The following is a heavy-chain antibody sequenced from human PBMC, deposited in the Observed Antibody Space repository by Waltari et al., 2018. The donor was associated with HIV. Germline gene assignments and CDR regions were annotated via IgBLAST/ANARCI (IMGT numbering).Heavy chain of an antibody. CDR2: IIPIVATA. CDR3: ARGVRYFDWLFPCYFDS. V-gene: IGHV1-69*01. Sequence: QVQLVQPGAAVRKPGSPVKVSCTASGGTFSSTALSWPGQAPGQGLDWMGGIIPIVATANYGQKFQERGTITADESTSTAYMELSSLRSEDTAVYYCARGVRYFDWLFPCYFDSWGQGTLVTVSS. CDR1: GGTFSSTA. D-gene: IGHD3-9*01. J-gene: IGHJ4*02.